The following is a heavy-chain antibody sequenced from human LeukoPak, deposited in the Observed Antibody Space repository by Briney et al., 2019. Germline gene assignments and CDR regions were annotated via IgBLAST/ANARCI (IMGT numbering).Heavy chain of an antibody. CDR2: IYHSGST. CDR1: GYSISSGYY. CDR3: ARKGLRLLDWLSEYFFDY. V-gene: IGHV4-38-2*02. D-gene: IGHD3-3*01. Sequence: PSETLSLTCTVSGYSISSGYYWGWIRQPPGKGLEWIGSIYHSGSTYYNPSLKSRVTISVDTSKNQFTLKLKSVTAADTAVYYCARKGLRLLDWLSEYFFDYWGQGNLVTVSS. J-gene: IGHJ4*02.